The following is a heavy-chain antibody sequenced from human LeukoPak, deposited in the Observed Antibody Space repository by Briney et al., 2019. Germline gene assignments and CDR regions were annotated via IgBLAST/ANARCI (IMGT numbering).Heavy chain of an antibody. Sequence: ASVKVSCKASGYTFTGYYIHWVRQAPGQGLEWMGWISAYNGNTNYAQKLQGRVTMTTDTSTSTAYMELRSLRSDDTAVYYCARGGYGYYYDSSGYYPFDYWGQGTLVTVSS. J-gene: IGHJ4*02. V-gene: IGHV1-18*04. CDR2: ISAYNGNT. D-gene: IGHD3-22*01. CDR3: ARGGYGYYYDSSGYYPFDY. CDR1: GYTFTGYY.